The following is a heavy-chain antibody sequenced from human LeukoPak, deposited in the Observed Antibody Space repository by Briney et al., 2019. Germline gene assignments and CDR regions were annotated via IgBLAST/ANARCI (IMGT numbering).Heavy chain of an antibody. J-gene: IGHJ4*02. V-gene: IGHV3-48*02. CDR2: ISSSGYSI. CDR1: GFTFSSYS. Sequence: PGGSLRLSCAVSGFTFSSYSMDWVRQAPGKGLEWVSYISSSGYSIYYADSVKGRFTISRDNVKNSLYLHMNSLRDEDTAVYYCARRLAYCGGDCYEVDHWGQGTLVIVSS. D-gene: IGHD2-21*02. CDR3: ARRLAYCGGDCYEVDH.